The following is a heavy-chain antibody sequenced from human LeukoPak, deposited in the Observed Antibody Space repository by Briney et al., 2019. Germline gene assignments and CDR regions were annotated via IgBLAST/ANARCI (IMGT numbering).Heavy chain of an antibody. J-gene: IGHJ4*02. V-gene: IGHV4-59*01. D-gene: IGHD7-27*01. Sequence: SETLSLTCTVSGDFITAYYWSWIRQPPGKGLEWIGYVYYSGSTEYNPSLRSRVTISLEMSKRQFSLNLTSVTAADTAVYYCAGNTGTVFDYWGQGALVTVSS. CDR2: VYYSGST. CDR1: GDFITAYY. CDR3: AGNTGTVFDY.